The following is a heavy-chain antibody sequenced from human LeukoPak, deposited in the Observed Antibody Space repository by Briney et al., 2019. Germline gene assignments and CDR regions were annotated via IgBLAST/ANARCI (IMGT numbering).Heavy chain of an antibody. Sequence: PGGSLRLSCAASGSTSSSYSMNWVRQAPGKGLEWVSSISSSSSYINYADSVKGRFTISRDNAENSLYLQMNSLRAEDTAVYYCAREYYYGSGSYYYWGQGTLVTVSS. CDR1: GSTSSSYS. CDR3: AREYYYGSGSYYY. D-gene: IGHD3-10*01. V-gene: IGHV3-21*01. CDR2: ISSSSSYI. J-gene: IGHJ4*02.